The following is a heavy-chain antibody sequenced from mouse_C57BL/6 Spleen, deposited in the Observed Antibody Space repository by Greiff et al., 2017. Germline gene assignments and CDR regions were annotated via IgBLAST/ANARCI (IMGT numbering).Heavy chain of an antibody. CDR2: IYPGDGDT. V-gene: IGHV1-82*01. Sequence: VKLVESGPELVKPGASVKISCKASGYAFSSSWMNWVKQRPGKGLEWIGRIYPGDGDTNYNGKFKGKATLTADKSSSTAYMQLSSLTSEDSAVYFCARPITTVVANWYFDVWGTGTTVTVSS. CDR1: GYAFSSSW. D-gene: IGHD1-1*01. J-gene: IGHJ1*03. CDR3: ARPITTVVANWYFDV.